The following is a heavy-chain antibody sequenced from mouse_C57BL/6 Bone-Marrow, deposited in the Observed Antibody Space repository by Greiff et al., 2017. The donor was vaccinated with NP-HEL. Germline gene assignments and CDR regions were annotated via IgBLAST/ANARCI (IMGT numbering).Heavy chain of an antibody. CDR3: ARWLPQAY. Sequence: VKLMESGAELARPGASVKLSCKASGYTFTSYGISWVKQRTGQGLEWIGEIYPRSGNTYYNEKFKGKATLTADKSSSTAYMELRSLTSEDSAVYFCARWLPQAYWGQGTLVTVSA. D-gene: IGHD2-2*01. CDR2: IYPRSGNT. CDR1: GYTFTSYG. V-gene: IGHV1-81*01. J-gene: IGHJ3*01.